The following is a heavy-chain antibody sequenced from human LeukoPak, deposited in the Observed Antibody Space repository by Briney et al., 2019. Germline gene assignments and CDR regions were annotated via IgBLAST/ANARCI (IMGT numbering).Heavy chain of an antibody. CDR3: AKLAPATEYFYYGMDV. J-gene: IGHJ6*02. CDR2: ISGWDVTT. CDR1: GFTFSSYV. V-gene: IGHV3-23*01. D-gene: IGHD5-24*01. Sequence: GGSLRLTCAGSGFTFSSYVMSWVRQAPGKGLVWVSAISGWDVTTYYADSVKGRFTISRDNSKNTLYLQMNSLRAEDTAVYYCAKLAPATEYFYYGMDVWGQGTTVTVSS.